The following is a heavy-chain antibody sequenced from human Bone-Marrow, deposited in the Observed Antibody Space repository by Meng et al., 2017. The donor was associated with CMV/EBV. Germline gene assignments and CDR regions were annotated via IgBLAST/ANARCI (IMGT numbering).Heavy chain of an antibody. J-gene: IGHJ6*02. CDR3: ATISPSPYCGGDCYPNYYCYGMDV. CDR1: GYTFTSYD. CDR2: MNPNSGNT. V-gene: IGHV1-8*01. Sequence: ASVKVSCKASGYTFTSYDINWVRQATGQGLEWMGWMNPNSGNTGYAQKFQGRVTMTRNTSISTAYMELSSLRSEDTAVYYCATISPSPYCGGDCYPNYYCYGMDVWGQGTTVTVSS. D-gene: IGHD2-21*01.